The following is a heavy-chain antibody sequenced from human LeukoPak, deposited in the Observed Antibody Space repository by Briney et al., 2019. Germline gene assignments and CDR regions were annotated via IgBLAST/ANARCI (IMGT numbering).Heavy chain of an antibody. Sequence: KRGESLKISCKGSVYSFTSYWIGWVRQMPGKGLEWMGIIYPGDSDTRYSPSFQGQVTISADKSISTAYLQWSSLKASDTAMYFCARQLDPYYDFWSGSINAFDIWGQGTMVTVSS. J-gene: IGHJ3*02. CDR3: ARQLDPYYDFWSGSINAFDI. CDR1: VYSFTSYW. CDR2: IYPGDSDT. V-gene: IGHV5-51*01. D-gene: IGHD3-3*01.